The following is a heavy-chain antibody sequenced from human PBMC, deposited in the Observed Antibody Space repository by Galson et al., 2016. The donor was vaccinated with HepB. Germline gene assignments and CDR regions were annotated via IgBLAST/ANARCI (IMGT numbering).Heavy chain of an antibody. CDR3: ARVTVWGLYFQQ. CDR1: GGSISSGSYY. V-gene: IGHV4-61*02. D-gene: IGHD4-17*01. Sequence: TLSLTCTVSGGSISSGSYYWNWIRQPAGKGLEWIGRIYTSGSTNYNPSLKSRVTISVDTSISTAYMELSRLRSDDTAVYYCARVTVWGLYFQQWGQGTLVIVSS. J-gene: IGHJ1*01. CDR2: IYTSGST.